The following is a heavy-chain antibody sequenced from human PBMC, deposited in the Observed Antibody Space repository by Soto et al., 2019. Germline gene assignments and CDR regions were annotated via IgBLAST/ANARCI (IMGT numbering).Heavy chain of an antibody. CDR3: AKAENGYCSSTSCPRSDAFDI. CDR2: ISYDGSNK. CDR1: GFTFSSYG. Sequence: SLRLSCAASGFTFSSYGMHWVRQAPGKGLEWVAVISYDGSNKYYADSVKGRFTISRDNSKNTLYLQMNSLRAEDTAVYYCAKAENGYCSSTSCPRSDAFDIWGQGTMVTVSS. V-gene: IGHV3-30*18. D-gene: IGHD2-2*01. J-gene: IGHJ3*02.